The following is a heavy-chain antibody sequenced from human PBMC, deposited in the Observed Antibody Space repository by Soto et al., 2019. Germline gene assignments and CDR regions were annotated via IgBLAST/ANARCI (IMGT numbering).Heavy chain of an antibody. J-gene: IGHJ4*02. CDR1: GYSISSGFY. Sequence: SETLSLTCSVSGYSISSGFYCDCIRQHPGKGLEWIGSIYHRGNTYNNPSHSSRITISLDTSKNQFSLRLTSVTAADTAVYYCARGEVPGVIQTCLDYWGQGALVTVSS. CDR2: IYHRGNT. CDR3: ARGEVPGVIQTCLDY. D-gene: IGHD3-10*01. V-gene: IGHV4-38-2*02.